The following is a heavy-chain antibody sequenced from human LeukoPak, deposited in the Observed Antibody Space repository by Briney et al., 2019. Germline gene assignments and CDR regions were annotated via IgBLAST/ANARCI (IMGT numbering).Heavy chain of an antibody. J-gene: IGHJ4*02. V-gene: IGHV1-46*01. D-gene: IGHD3-3*01. Sequence: GASVKLSCKTSGYTFTSYYMHWVRQAPGPGLEWMGTIIPSDGYTLYAQKFQDRVTLTRDMSTTTVYMELSSLRSEDTAVYYCARGGRRLFGVLIPLSFDYWGQGTKVTVSS. CDR1: GYTFTSYY. CDR2: IIPSDGYT. CDR3: ARGGRRLFGVLIPLSFDY.